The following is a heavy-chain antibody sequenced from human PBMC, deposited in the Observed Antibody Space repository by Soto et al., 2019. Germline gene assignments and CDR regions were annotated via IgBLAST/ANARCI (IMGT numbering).Heavy chain of an antibody. V-gene: IGHV4-31*03. CDR1: GDSILGVGY. CDR2: ISSSGST. J-gene: IGHJ5*02. CDR3: ARSGVTGIVIPSHWFDP. D-gene: IGHD2-21*02. Sequence: SETLSLTCTVSGDSILGVGYLSWIRQFPGRGLEWIGCISSSGSTYYNPALNNRISLSLDTSQNQFSLKLLSVTAADTAIYYCARSGVTGIVIPSHWFDPWGQGTLVTVSS.